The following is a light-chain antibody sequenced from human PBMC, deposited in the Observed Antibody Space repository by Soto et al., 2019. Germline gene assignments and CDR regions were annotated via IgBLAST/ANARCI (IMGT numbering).Light chain of an antibody. V-gene: IGKV1-33*01. CDR3: QQYDNLPPREGR. J-gene: IGKJ3*01. CDR2: DAS. CDR1: QDISNY. Sequence: DIQMTQSPSSLSASVGDRVTITCQASQDISNYLNWYQQKPGKAPKLLIYDASNLETGVPSRFSGSGSGTDFTFTISSLQPEDIATYYCQQYDNLPPREGRFGPGTKVDIK.